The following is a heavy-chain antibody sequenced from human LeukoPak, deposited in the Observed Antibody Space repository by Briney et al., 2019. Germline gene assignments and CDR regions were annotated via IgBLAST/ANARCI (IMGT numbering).Heavy chain of an antibody. V-gene: IGHV1-2*06. D-gene: IGHD3-9*01. CDR1: GYTFTGYY. J-gene: IGHJ6*03. CDR2: INPNSGGT. Sequence: ASVKVSCKASGYTFTGYYMHWVRQAPGQGLEWMGRINPNSGGTNYAQKFQGRVTMTRDTSISTAYMELSRLRSDDTAVYYCARGHILTGYYSVYYYYMDVWGKGTTVTVSS. CDR3: ARGHILTGYYSVYYYYMDV.